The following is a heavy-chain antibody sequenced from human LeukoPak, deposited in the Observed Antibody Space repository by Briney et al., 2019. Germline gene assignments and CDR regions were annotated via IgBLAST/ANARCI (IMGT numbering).Heavy chain of an antibody. CDR1: GFTFSSYS. Sequence: PGGSLRLSCAASGFTFSSYSMEWVRQAPGKGLEWISDISTRSSTMSYADSVKSRFTISRENAKSSLYLQMNSLRAGDTAVYYCVREATGYSFADYWGQGTLVSVSS. J-gene: IGHJ4*02. CDR2: ISTRSSTM. V-gene: IGHV3-48*01. D-gene: IGHD1-26*01. CDR3: VREATGYSFADY.